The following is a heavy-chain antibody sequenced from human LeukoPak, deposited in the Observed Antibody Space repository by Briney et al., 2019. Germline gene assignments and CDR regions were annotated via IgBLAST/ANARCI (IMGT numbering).Heavy chain of an antibody. V-gene: IGHV4-39*01. Sequence: SETLSLTCTVSGGSISSSNYYWGCIRQPPGKGLEWIGSIYYSGSTYYNPSLKSRVTISVDTSKIQFSLKLSSVTAADTAVYYCARGMRHFDYWGQGTLVTVSS. CDR2: IYYSGST. CDR3: ARGMRHFDY. J-gene: IGHJ4*02. CDR1: GGSISSSNYY.